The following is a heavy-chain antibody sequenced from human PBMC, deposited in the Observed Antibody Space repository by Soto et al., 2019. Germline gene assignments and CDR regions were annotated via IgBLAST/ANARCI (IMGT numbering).Heavy chain of an antibody. V-gene: IGHV3-33*01. D-gene: IGHD2-2*01. J-gene: IGHJ6*02. CDR3: ARGYCSSTTCSNYYYGLDV. CDR2: VWYDGSSK. Sequence: GGSLRLSCAASGFTFSIYGMHWGRQAPGKGLEWVALVWYDGSSKYYADSVKGRFTISRDNSKNTLYLQMDSLRAEDTAVYYCARGYCSSTTCSNYYYGLDVWGQGTTVTVSS. CDR1: GFTFSIYG.